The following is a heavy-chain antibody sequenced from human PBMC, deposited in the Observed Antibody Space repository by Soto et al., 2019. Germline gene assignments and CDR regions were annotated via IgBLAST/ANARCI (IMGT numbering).Heavy chain of an antibody. Sequence: PGGSLRLSCAASGFTFSSYGMHWVRQAPGKGLEWVAVIWYDGSNKYYADSVKGRFTISRDNSKNTLYLQMNSLRAEDTAVYYCARARGSRPTTCLNDWGQGTLVTVSS. V-gene: IGHV3-33*01. D-gene: IGHD1-7*01. J-gene: IGHJ4*02. CDR3: ARARGSRPTTCLND. CDR1: GFTFSSYG. CDR2: IWYDGSNK.